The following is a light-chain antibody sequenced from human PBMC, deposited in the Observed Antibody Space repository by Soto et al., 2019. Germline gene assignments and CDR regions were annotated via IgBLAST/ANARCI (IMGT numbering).Light chain of an antibody. Sequence: DIQMTQSPSTLSASVGDRVTITCRASQSISSWLAWYQQKPGKAPKLLIYKASSLESGVPSRFSGSGSGTECTLTISSLQPDDFATYYCKQYNSFTWTFGQGTKVEIK. CDR2: KAS. V-gene: IGKV1-5*03. CDR3: KQYNSFTWT. CDR1: QSISSW. J-gene: IGKJ1*01.